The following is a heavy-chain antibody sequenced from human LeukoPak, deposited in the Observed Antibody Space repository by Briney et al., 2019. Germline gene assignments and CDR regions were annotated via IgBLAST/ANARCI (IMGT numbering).Heavy chain of an antibody. Sequence: GGSLRLSCAASRFAFSSHAMSWVRLAPGKGLEWVSGIGGDGVATYYAESVKGRFTVSRVNSKNTLYLQMDSLRGEDTAIYYCARSYPLMRAAGMFDYWGQGILVTVSS. CDR1: RFAFSSHA. CDR2: IGGDGVAT. CDR3: ARSYPLMRAAGMFDY. J-gene: IGHJ4*02. D-gene: IGHD6-25*01. V-gene: IGHV3-23*01.